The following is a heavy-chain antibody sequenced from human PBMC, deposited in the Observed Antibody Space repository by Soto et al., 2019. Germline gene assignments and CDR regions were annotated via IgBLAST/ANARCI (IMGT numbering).Heavy chain of an antibody. CDR3: AKDTGYCSGGSCESGWFDP. CDR1: GFTFSSYG. D-gene: IGHD2-15*01. Sequence: QVQLVESGGGVVQPGRSLRLSCAASGFTFSSYGMHWVRQAPGKGLEWVAVISYDGSNKYYADSMKGRFTISRDNSKNTLYLQMNGLRAEDTAVYYCAKDTGYCSGGSCESGWFDPWGQGTLVTVSS. V-gene: IGHV3-30*18. CDR2: ISYDGSNK. J-gene: IGHJ5*02.